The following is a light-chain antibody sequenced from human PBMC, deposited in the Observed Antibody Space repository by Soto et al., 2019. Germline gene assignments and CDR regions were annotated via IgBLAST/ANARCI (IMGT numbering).Light chain of an antibody. V-gene: IGKV2-40*01. CDR1: QGLLDSDDGNTY. J-gene: IGKJ4*01. CDR3: MQRIEFPLT. CDR2: TVS. Sequence: DVLMTQTPLSLSFPPGQPSSICGRSSQGLLDSDDGNTYLDWYLQKPGQSPQLLIYTVSYRASGVPDRFSGSGSGTDFTLKISRVEAEDVGVYYCMQRIEFPLTFGGGTKVDI.